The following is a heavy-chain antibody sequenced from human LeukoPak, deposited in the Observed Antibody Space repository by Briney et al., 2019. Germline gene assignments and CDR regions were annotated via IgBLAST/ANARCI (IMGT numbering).Heavy chain of an antibody. V-gene: IGHV3-23*01. D-gene: IGHD3-9*01. CDR1: GFTFSSYA. CDR3: ARTYETSILNWFDP. CDR2: ISGSGGST. Sequence: GGSLRLSCAASGFTFSSYAMNWVRQVPGKGLEWVSSISGSGGSTYYADSVKGRFTISRDNSKNTLYLQMNSLRAEDTAVYYCARTYETSILNWFDPWGQGTLVTVSS. J-gene: IGHJ5*02.